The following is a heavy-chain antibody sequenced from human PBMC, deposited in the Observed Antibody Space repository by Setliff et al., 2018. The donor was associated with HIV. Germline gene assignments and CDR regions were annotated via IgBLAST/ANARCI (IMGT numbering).Heavy chain of an antibody. J-gene: IGHJ4*02. CDR1: GASMSGFY. V-gene: IGHV4-4*07. D-gene: IGHD5-18*01. Sequence: PSETLSLTCSVSGASMSGFYWNWIRQPAGKGLEWIGRIHSGGSTNHNPSLKSRVTMSVDTSKNHFSLSLSSVTAADTAVYFCARDPEYTSGSTFHFDYWGQGTLVTVSS. CDR3: ARDPEYTSGSTFHFDY. CDR2: IHSGGST.